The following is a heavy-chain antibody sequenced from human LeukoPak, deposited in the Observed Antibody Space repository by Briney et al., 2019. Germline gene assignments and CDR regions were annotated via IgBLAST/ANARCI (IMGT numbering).Heavy chain of an antibody. D-gene: IGHD3-10*02. CDR3: ARVVRILPLGKVYYYYYMDV. CDR2: IIPIFGTA. CDR1: GGTFISYA. J-gene: IGHJ6*03. V-gene: IGHV1-69*13. Sequence: SVKVSCKASGGTFISYAISWVRQAPGQGLEWMGGIIPIFGTANYAQKFQGRVTITADESTSTAYMELSSLRSEDTAVYYCARVVRILPLGKVYYYYYMDVWGKGTTVTISS.